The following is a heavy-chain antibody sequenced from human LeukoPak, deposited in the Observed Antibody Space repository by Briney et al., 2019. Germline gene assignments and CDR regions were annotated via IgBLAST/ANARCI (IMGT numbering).Heavy chain of an antibody. V-gene: IGHV1-2*02. CDR3: ARSVQLERRRSYYYYYMDV. CDR2: INPNSGGT. CDR1: GYTFTGYY. Sequence: VASVKVSCKASGYTFTGYYMHWVRQAPGQGLEWMGWINPNSGGTNYAQKFQGRVTMTRDTSISTAYMELSRLRSDDTAVYYCARSVQLERRRSYYYYYMDVWGKGTTVTVSS. D-gene: IGHD1-1*01. J-gene: IGHJ6*03.